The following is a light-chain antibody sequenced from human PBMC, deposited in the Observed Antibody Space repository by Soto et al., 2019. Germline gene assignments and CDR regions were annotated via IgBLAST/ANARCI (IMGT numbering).Light chain of an antibody. CDR2: LNN. CDR3: AAWDDSLNGRV. Sequence: QAVVTQPPSASGTPGQRITISCSGSSSNIGSNTVSWYQQFPGTAPKLLIYLNNQRPSGVPDRFSGSKSDTSASLAITSLQSEDEADYYCAAWDDSLNGRVFGAGTKLTVL. J-gene: IGLJ2*01. V-gene: IGLV1-44*01. CDR1: SSNIGSNT.